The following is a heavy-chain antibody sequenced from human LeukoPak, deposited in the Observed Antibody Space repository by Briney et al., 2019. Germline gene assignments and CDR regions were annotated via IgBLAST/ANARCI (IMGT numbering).Heavy chain of an antibody. J-gene: IGHJ4*02. CDR2: IDPSDSYT. CDR3: ARHKVDGGNSDL. V-gene: IGHV5-10-1*01. Sequence: GESLKISCKGSGYTFTSYWISWVRQMPGKGREWMGRIDPSDSYTNYSPSFQGHVTISADKSISTAYLQWSSLKASDTAMYYCARHKVDGGNSDLWGQGTLVTVSS. D-gene: IGHD4-23*01. CDR1: GYTFTSYW.